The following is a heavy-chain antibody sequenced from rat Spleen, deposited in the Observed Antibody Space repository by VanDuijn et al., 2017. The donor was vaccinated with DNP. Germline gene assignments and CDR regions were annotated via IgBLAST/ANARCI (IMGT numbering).Heavy chain of an antibody. J-gene: IGHJ2*01. CDR3: TRSSTTVPSFDY. Sequence: QVQLKESGPGLVQPSQTLSLTCTVSGFSLTSNSVHCIRQPPGKGLEWVGAIWSGGSTDYNSALKSRLSISRDTSKSRVFLKMNSLQTEDTAIYFCTRSSTTVPSFDYWGQGVMVTVSS. D-gene: IGHD1-1*01. CDR2: IWSGGST. CDR1: GFSLTSNS. V-gene: IGHV2-1*01.